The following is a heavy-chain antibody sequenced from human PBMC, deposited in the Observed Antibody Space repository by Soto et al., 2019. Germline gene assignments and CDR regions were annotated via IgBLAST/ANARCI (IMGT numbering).Heavy chain of an antibody. CDR1: GDTFSSYA. CDR3: ARDGGGYRSRASPMDV. J-gene: IGHJ6*02. Sequence: QVQLVQSGAEVKKPGSSVKVSCKASGDTFSSYAISWVRQAPGQGLEWMGGLLPIFGTATYAQKFQGRVTITTDESTSTAYMELSSLRSEDTAVYYCARDGGGYRSRASPMDVWGQGTTVTVSS. D-gene: IGHD3-22*01. CDR2: LLPIFGTA. V-gene: IGHV1-69*01.